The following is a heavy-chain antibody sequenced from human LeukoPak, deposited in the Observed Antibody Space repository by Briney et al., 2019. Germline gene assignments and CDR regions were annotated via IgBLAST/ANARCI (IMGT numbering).Heavy chain of an antibody. J-gene: IGHJ1*01. CDR1: GYTFTSYD. CDR2: INTNTGNP. Sequence: ASVKVSCKASGYTFTSYDINWVRQATGQGLELMGWINTNTGNPTYAQGFTGRFVFSLDTSVSTAYLQISSLKAEDTAVYYCARDYTLTVGTTTYFQHWGQGTLVTVSS. V-gene: IGHV7-4-1*02. CDR3: ARDYTLTVGTTTYFQH. D-gene: IGHD1-26*01.